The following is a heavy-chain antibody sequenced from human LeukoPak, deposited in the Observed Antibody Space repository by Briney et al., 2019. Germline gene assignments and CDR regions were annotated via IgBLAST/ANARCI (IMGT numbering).Heavy chain of an antibody. CDR1: GGSFRGFY. J-gene: IGHJ4*02. Sequence: SETLSLTCAVCGGSFRGFYWSWIRQPPEKGLEWIGEINHSGSTNYNPSLKSRVTISVDTSKNQFSLKLSSVTAADTAVYYCAIVNDCWGQGTLVTVSS. CDR3: AIVNDC. CDR2: INHSGST. V-gene: IGHV4-34*01.